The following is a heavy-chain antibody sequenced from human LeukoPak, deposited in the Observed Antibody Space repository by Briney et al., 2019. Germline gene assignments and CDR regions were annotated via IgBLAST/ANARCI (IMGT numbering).Heavy chain of an antibody. CDR1: GFTFSSYW. V-gene: IGHV3-7*01. Sequence: GGSLRLSCAASGFTFSSYWMSWVRQAPGKGLEWVANIKQDGSEKYYVDSVKGRFTISRDNAKNSLYLQMNSLRAEDTAVYYCARYYYDSSGYYYPVDYWGQGTLVTVSX. D-gene: IGHD3-22*01. CDR2: IKQDGSEK. J-gene: IGHJ4*02. CDR3: ARYYYDSSGYYYPVDY.